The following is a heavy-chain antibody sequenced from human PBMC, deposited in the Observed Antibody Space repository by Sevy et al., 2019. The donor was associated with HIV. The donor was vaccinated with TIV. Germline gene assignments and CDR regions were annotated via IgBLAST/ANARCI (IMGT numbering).Heavy chain of an antibody. CDR3: ARAQYRGYGIGYFDY. Sequence: SETLSLTCAVYGGSFSGYYWSWIRQPPGKGLEWIGEINHSGSTNYNPSLKSRVTISVDTYKNQFSLKLSSVTAADTAVYYCARAQYRGYGIGYFDYWGQGTLVTVSS. CDR1: GGSFSGYY. J-gene: IGHJ4*02. V-gene: IGHV4-34*01. D-gene: IGHD5-12*01. CDR2: INHSGST.